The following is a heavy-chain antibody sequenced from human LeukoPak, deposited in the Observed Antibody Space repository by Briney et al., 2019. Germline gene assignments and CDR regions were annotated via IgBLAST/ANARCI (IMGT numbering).Heavy chain of an antibody. Sequence: GGSLRLSCAASGFTFSNTAMSWVRQAPGKGLEWLSIISGSGLNAYYADSVKGRFTISKSTLFLQMNSLRAEDTALYYCVKRTMAGVLERRTYYFDYWGQGSLVTVSP. J-gene: IGHJ4*02. D-gene: IGHD2-2*01. CDR2: ISGSGLNA. CDR3: VKRTMAGVLERRTYYFDY. CDR1: GFTFSNTA. V-gene: IGHV3-23*01.